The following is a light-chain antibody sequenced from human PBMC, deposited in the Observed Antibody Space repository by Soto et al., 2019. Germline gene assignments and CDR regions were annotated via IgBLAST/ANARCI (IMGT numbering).Light chain of an antibody. CDR3: CSYAGSVV. CDR2: ESS. CDR1: SSDVGSYNL. V-gene: IGLV2-23*01. Sequence: QSALTQPASVAGSPGQSITISCTGTSSDVGSYNLVSWYQQHPGKAPKLMIYESSKRPSGVSNRFSGSKSGNTASLTISGLQAEDEADYYCCSYAGSVVFGGGTKLTVL. J-gene: IGLJ2*01.